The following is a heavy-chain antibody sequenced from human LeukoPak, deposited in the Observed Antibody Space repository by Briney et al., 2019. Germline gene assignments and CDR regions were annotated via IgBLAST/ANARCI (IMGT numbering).Heavy chain of an antibody. CDR2: ISSSSSTI. J-gene: IGHJ5*02. Sequence: QAGGSLRLSCAASGFTFSSYSMNWVRQAPGKGLEWVSYISSSSSTIYYADSVKGRFTISRDNAKNSLYLQMNSLRAEDTAVYYCARGDYSSWFDPWGQGTLVTVSS. V-gene: IGHV3-48*01. CDR1: GFTFSSYS. CDR3: ARGDYSSWFDP. D-gene: IGHD4-11*01.